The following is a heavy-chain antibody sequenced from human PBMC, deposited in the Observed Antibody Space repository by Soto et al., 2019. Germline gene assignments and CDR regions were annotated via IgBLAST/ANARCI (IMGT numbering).Heavy chain of an antibody. CDR1: GFTFSSYS. V-gene: IGHV3-21*01. Sequence: GGSLRLSCAASGFTFSSYSMNWVRQAPGQGLEWVSSISSSSSYIYYTDSVKGRFTISRDNAKNSLFLQLNSLRTEDTAIYYCARDIVIGSGWQYGMDVWGQGTTVTVSS. J-gene: IGHJ6*02. CDR2: ISSSSSYI. CDR3: ARDIVIGSGWQYGMDV. D-gene: IGHD6-19*01.